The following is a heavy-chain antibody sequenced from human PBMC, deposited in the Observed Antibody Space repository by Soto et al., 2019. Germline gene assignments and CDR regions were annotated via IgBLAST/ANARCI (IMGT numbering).Heavy chain of an antibody. D-gene: IGHD6-13*01. J-gene: IGHJ5*02. V-gene: IGHV1-2*02. CDR2: INPNSGGT. CDR1: GYTFTGYY. Sequence: ASVKVSCKASGYTFTGYYMHWVRQAPGQGLGWMGWINPNSGGTNYAQKFQGRVTMTRDTSISTAYMELSRLRSDDTAVYYCAREVGPAKYSSSGRGFDPWGQGTLVTVSS. CDR3: AREVGPAKYSSSGRGFDP.